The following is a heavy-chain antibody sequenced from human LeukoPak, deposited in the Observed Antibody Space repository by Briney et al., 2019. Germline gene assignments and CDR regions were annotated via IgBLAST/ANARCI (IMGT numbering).Heavy chain of an antibody. D-gene: IGHD1-26*01. CDR2: ISGTSGNT. J-gene: IGHJ4*02. Sequence: VASVKVSCTASGYSFNRYGVSWVRQAPGQGLEWVCWISGTSGNTYYAQSLQGRVTMTTDVSTGTAYMDLRNLRFDDTAVYFCARSGRGTYYYFDLWGQRTLVSVSS. V-gene: IGHV1-18*01. CDR1: GYSFNRYG. CDR3: ARSGRGTYYYFDL.